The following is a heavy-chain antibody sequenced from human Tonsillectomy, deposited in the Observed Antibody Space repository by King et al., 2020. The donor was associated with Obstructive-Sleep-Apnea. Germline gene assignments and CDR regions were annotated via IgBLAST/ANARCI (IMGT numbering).Heavy chain of an antibody. CDR2: IYTSGST. CDR3: EGTGWGGLAVADETFDY. D-gene: IGHD6-19*01. CDR1: GGSISSYY. Sequence: QLQESGPGLVKPSETLSLTCTVSGGSISSYYWSWIRQPAGKGLEWIGRIYTSGSTNYNPSLKSRVTMSVDTSKNQFSLKLSSVTAADTAVYYCEGTGWGGLAVADETFDYWGQGTLVTVSS. J-gene: IGHJ4*02. V-gene: IGHV4-4*07.